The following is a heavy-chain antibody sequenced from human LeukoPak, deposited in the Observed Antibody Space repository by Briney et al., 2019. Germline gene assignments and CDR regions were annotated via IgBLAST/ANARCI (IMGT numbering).Heavy chain of an antibody. CDR3: ARVSYYDSSGYYSLDY. V-gene: IGHV4-39*07. CDR1: GGSISSSSYY. D-gene: IGHD3-22*01. J-gene: IGHJ4*02. CDR2: IYYSGST. Sequence: SETLSLTCTVSGGSISSSSYYWGWIRQPPGKGLEWIGSIYYSGSTYYNPSLKSRVTISVDTSKNQFSLKLSSVTAADTAVYYCARVSYYDSSGYYSLDYWGQGTLVTVSS.